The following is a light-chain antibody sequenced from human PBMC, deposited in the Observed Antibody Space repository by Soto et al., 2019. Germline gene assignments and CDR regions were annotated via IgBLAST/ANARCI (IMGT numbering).Light chain of an antibody. Sequence: EIVLTQSTGTLSLSPGERATLSCRASQSVNNYLVWYRQRPGQAPRLLIHGASIRPTGIPDRFSGSGSGTDFPLTISRVEREDLAVCYCQQYSTSAFTLGPGTKVD. J-gene: IGKJ3*01. CDR2: GAS. V-gene: IGKV3-20*01. CDR3: QQYSTSAFT. CDR1: QSVNNY.